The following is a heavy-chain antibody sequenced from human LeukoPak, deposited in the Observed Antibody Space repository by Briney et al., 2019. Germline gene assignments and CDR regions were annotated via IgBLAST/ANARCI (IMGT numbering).Heavy chain of an antibody. J-gene: IGHJ5*02. CDR2: LSGSGDTT. CDR3: AKVGEASSGWYTGWFDP. D-gene: IGHD6-19*01. CDR1: GFTFSSYA. Sequence: GGSLRLSCAVSGFTFSSYAMNWVRRAPGKGLEWVSGLSGSGDTTRYAESVKGRFTISRDNSKNTVYLQINSLRAEDTAVYYCAKVGEASSGWYTGWFDPWGQGTLVTVSS. V-gene: IGHV3-23*01.